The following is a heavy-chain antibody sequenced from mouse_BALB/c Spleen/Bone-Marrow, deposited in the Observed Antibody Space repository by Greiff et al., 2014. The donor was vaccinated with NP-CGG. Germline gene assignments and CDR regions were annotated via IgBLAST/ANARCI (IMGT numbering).Heavy chain of an antibody. CDR1: GYTFTSHW. Sequence: VKLVESGAELVKPGASVKLSCKASGYTFTSHWMHWVKQRPGQGLEWIGEINPSNGRSNYNEKFKSKATLTVDKSSSTAYMQLSSLTSEDSAVYYCARRGNYGAMDYWGQGTSVTVSS. D-gene: IGHD2-1*01. CDR3: ARRGNYGAMDY. V-gene: IGHV1S81*02. CDR2: INPSNGRS. J-gene: IGHJ4*01.